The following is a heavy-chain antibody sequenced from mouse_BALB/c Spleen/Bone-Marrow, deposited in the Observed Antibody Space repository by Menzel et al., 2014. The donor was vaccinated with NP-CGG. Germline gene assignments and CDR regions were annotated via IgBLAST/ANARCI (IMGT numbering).Heavy chain of an antibody. CDR3: ERGGNYEGVEY. CDR1: GYSFTTYW. D-gene: IGHD1-1*01. CDR2: IHPSDSET. J-gene: IGHJ3*01. Sequence: QVQLQQSGAELVRPGASVQLSCKASGYSFTTYWMTWVQQRPGQGLEWIGLIHPSDSETRLNQKFKDKATLTVDKSSSTAYIQLTSPTSEDAAVEEWERGGNYEGVEYWGKGTRVKVSA. V-gene: IGHV1S82*01.